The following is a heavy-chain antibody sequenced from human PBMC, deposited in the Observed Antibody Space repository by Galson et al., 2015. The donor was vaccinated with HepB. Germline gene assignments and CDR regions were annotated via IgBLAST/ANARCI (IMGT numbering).Heavy chain of an antibody. J-gene: IGHJ4*02. CDR1: GFTFDDYA. CDR2: ISWNSGSI. CDR3: ANYRSGWGFDY. V-gene: IGHV3-9*01. D-gene: IGHD6-19*01. Sequence: SLRLSCAASGFTFDDYAMHWVRQAPGKGLEWVSGISWNSGSIGYADSVKGRFTISRDNAKNSLYLQMNSLRAEDTALYYCANYRSGWGFDYWGQGTLVTVSS.